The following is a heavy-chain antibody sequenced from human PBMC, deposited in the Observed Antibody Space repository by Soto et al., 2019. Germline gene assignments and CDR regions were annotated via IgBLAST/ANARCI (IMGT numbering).Heavy chain of an antibody. J-gene: IGHJ6*02. CDR1: GFSLGTYA. CDR3: ARVVVADFWSGYGPNGMDV. V-gene: IGHV1-3*01. CDR2: INAGNGHT. Sequence: ASVKVSCKASGFSLGTYAIHWVRQPPGQSLEWMGWINAGNGHTKYSQRLQGRVIITRDTSARTTYMELRSLTSEDTAVYYCARVVVADFWSGYGPNGMDVWGQGTTVTVS. D-gene: IGHD3-3*01.